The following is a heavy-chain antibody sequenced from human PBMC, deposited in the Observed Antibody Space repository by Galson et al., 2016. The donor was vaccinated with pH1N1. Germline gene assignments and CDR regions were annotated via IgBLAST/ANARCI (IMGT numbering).Heavy chain of an antibody. CDR1: GYRFSSSW. Sequence: QSGAEVKKPGESLKISCKGSGYRFSSSWIGWVRQMPGKGLEWMGIIYLGGSLIRYRPSFQGQVTISADKSVNIVYLEWGSLKASDTAIYYCARQNDYGDYRGDAFDSWGQGTMVTVSS. CDR2: IYLGGSLI. V-gene: IGHV5-51*01. J-gene: IGHJ3*02. D-gene: IGHD4-17*01. CDR3: ARQNDYGDYRGDAFDS.